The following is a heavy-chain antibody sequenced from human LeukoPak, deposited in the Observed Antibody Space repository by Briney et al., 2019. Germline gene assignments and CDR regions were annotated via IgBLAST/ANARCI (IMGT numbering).Heavy chain of an antibody. CDR3: ARAKPPYSSGWYFSFDY. V-gene: IGHV4-59*08. Sequence: SETLSLTCTVSGASISSYYWSWIRQPPGKRLEWIGYIYYSGSTNSNPSLKSRVTISIDTSKNQFSLKLSSVTAADTAVYYCARAKPPYSSGWYFSFDYWGQGTLVTVSS. J-gene: IGHJ4*02. CDR2: IYYSGST. D-gene: IGHD6-19*01. CDR1: GASISSYY.